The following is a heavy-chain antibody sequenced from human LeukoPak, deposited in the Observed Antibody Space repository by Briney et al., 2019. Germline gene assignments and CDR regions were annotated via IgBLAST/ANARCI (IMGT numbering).Heavy chain of an antibody. CDR1: GGTFSSYD. J-gene: IGHJ4*02. CDR3: ARRSIAAVHFHY. CDR2: TIPIFGTA. V-gene: IGHV1-69*06. Sequence: ASVKVYCKASGGTFSSYDISWVRQAPGQGLEWMGGTIPIFGTANYAQKFQGRVTITADKSTSTAYMELSSLRSEDTAVYYCARRSIAAVHFHYWGQGTLVTVSS. D-gene: IGHD6-13*01.